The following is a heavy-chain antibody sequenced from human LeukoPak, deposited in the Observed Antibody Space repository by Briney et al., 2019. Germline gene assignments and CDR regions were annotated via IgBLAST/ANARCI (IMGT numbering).Heavy chain of an antibody. V-gene: IGHV4-34*01. D-gene: IGHD3-3*01. CDR2: INHSGGA. CDR3: ARVPLRFLVPFDY. Sequence: SETLSLTCAVYGGSFIGYYWSWIRQPPGKGLEWIGEINHSGGANYNPSLKSRVTISADTSKSQFSLKLGSVTAADTAVYYCARVPLRFLVPFDYWGQGTLVTVSS. CDR1: GGSFIGYY. J-gene: IGHJ4*02.